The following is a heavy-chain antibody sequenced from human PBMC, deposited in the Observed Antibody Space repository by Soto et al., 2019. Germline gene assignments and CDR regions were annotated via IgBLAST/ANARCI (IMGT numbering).Heavy chain of an antibody. CDR2: IYYSGST. Sequence: SETLSLTCTVSGVSISSYYWSWIRQPPGKGLEWIGYIYYSGSTYYNPSLKSRVTISVDTSKNQFSLKLTSVNTADTAIYYCTRGGDPYKTGHWGQGTLVTVSS. V-gene: IGHV4-59*01. D-gene: IGHD2-21*01. J-gene: IGHJ4*02. CDR1: GVSISSYY. CDR3: TRGGDPYKTGH.